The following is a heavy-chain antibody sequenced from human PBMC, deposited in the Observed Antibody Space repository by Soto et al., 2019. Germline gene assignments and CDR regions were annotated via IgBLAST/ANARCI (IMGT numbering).Heavy chain of an antibody. Sequence: PGGSLRLSCAASGFTFSSYGMHWVRQAPGKGLEWVAVISYDGSNKYYADSVKGRFTISRDNSKNTLYLQTNSLRAEDTAVYYCAKDLDYYYYGMDVWGQGTTVTVSS. J-gene: IGHJ6*02. CDR3: AKDLDYYYYGMDV. CDR2: ISYDGSNK. CDR1: GFTFSSYG. V-gene: IGHV3-30*18.